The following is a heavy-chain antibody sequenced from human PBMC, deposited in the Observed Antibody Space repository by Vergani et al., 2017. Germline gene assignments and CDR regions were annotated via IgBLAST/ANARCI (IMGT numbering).Heavy chain of an antibody. CDR3: ARHSTVEWLVKLGGIDP. Sequence: HLQLQESGPGLVKPSATLSLTCSVTGASIRSSNYYWGWIRQPPGKGLECIASIYYSGSTYYNPSLKSRVTISVDTSKNQFSLKLSSVTAADTAVYFCARHSTVEWLVKLGGIDPWGQGILVTVSS. CDR2: IYYSGST. V-gene: IGHV4-39*01. CDR1: GASIRSSNYY. D-gene: IGHD6-19*01. J-gene: IGHJ5*02.